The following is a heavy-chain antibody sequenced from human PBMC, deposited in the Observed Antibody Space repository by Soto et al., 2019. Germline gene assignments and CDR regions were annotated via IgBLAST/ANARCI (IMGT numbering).Heavy chain of an antibody. CDR2: VSDDGSNA. J-gene: IGHJ4*02. D-gene: IGHD3-22*01. CDR3: AGLRTDYIGYHYLAY. V-gene: IGHV3-30-3*01. CDR1: GFSFSTST. Sequence: QVQLVESGGGVVQPGRSLRLSCAASGFSFSTSTMHWVRQAPGKGLEWVSLVSDDGSNADYADSVQGRFTVSRDNSRNMLFLHVNSLRPEDTAVYYCAGLRTDYIGYHYLAYWGQGTLVTVSS.